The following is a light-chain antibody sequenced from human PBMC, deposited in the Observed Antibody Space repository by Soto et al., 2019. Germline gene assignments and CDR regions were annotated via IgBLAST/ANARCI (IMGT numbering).Light chain of an antibody. Sequence: ELVLTQSPDTLSLSPGERATLSCRASQSVRSDYLVWYQQTPGQAPRLLIYGASRRATGIPDRLSGSGSGTVFILTISRLDPEDFAVYYCQQYGSSITFGQGTRLEIK. V-gene: IGKV3-20*01. CDR2: GAS. J-gene: IGKJ5*01. CDR3: QQYGSSIT. CDR1: QSVRSDY.